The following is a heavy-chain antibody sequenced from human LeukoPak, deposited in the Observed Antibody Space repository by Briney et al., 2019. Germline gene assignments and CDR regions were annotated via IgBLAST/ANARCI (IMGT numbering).Heavy chain of an antibody. V-gene: IGHV5-51*01. J-gene: IGHJ5*02. CDR3: ARSKGEVRGLYGNWFDP. CDR1: GYSFTCYW. CDR2: IYPGDSDT. D-gene: IGHD3-10*01. Sequence: GESLKVSCKGSGYSFTCYWIGWVRQMPGKGLEWMGIIYPGDSDTRYSPSFQGQVTISADKSISTAYLQWSSLKASDTAMYYCARSKGEVRGLYGNWFDPWGQGTLVTVSS.